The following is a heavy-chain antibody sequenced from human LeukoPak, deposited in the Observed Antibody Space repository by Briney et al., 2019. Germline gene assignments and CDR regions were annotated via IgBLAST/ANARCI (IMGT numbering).Heavy chain of an antibody. Sequence: GGSLRLSCVASGFTFSASTMHCVRQAHGKGRGWVAVMSYEGFTKYYADSVKGRFTISRDNSKNTLYLQMNSLRAEDTAVYYCAKTLDVWGKGTTVTVSS. V-gene: IGHV3-30*04. J-gene: IGHJ6*04. CDR1: GFTFSAST. CDR2: MSYEGFTK. CDR3: AKTLDV.